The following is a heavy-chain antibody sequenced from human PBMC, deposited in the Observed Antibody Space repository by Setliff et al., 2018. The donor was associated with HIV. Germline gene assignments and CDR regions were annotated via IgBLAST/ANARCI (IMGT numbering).Heavy chain of an antibody. CDR3: VKDGSRTGLYYHYIDV. CDR1: GFIFSNYA. V-gene: IGHV3-9*01. Sequence: GGSLRLSCAGSGFIFSNYAMYWVRQGPGKGLEWVSGISWNGYLTAYAKSAKGRFTISRDNARKSLYLQMNSLTTEDTALYYCVKDGSRTGLYYHYIDVWGKGTAVTVSS. J-gene: IGHJ6*03. CDR2: ISWNGYLT. D-gene: IGHD3-9*01.